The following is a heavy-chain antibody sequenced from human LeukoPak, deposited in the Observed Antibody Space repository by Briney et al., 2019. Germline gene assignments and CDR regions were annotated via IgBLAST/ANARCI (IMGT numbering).Heavy chain of an antibody. J-gene: IGHJ4*02. Sequence: GGSLRLSCAASGFTFSSYGMHWVRQAPGKGLEWVAVISYDGNNKYYADSVKGRFTVSRDNAKNSLYMQMNSLSAEDTAVYYCARDTRYSYGSGSYTMFDYWGQGTLVAVSS. V-gene: IGHV3-30*03. CDR3: ARDTRYSYGSGSYTMFDY. CDR2: ISYDGNNK. D-gene: IGHD3-10*01. CDR1: GFTFSSYG.